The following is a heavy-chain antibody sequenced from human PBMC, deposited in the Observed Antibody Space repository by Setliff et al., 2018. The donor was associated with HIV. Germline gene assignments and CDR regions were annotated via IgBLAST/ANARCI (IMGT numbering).Heavy chain of an antibody. CDR2: IYYTGIT. D-gene: IGHD3-3*01. V-gene: IGHV4-59*02. J-gene: IGHJ3*02. CDR3: ARLRIMVFGMMMTDDAFDI. Sequence: PSETLSLTCSVSGGSVISYLWHWFRQPPGKGLEWIGYIYYTGITDYNPSLEGRLTISVDTSKNQFSLRLSSVTAADTAVYYCARLRIMVFGMMMTDDAFDIWGQGTMVTVSS. CDR1: GGSVISYL.